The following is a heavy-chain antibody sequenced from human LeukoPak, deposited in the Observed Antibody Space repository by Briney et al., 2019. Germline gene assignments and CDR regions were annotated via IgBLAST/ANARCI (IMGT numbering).Heavy chain of an antibody. CDR1: GFTFSSYA. D-gene: IGHD6-13*01. J-gene: IGHJ4*02. Sequence: GGSLRLSCAASGFTFSSYAMHWVRQAPGKGLEWVAVISYDGSNKYYADSVKGRFTISRDNSKNTLYLQMNSLRAEDTAVYYCARDPTPYSSSWLFDYWGQGTLVTVSS. CDR3: ARDPTPYSSSWLFDY. CDR2: ISYDGSNK. V-gene: IGHV3-30-3*01.